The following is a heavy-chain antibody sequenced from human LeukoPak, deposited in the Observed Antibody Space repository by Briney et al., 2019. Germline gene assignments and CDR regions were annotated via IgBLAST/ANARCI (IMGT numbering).Heavy chain of an antibody. CDR1: GFTFSTYA. J-gene: IGHJ4*02. D-gene: IGHD1-26*01. Sequence: GGSLRLSCVASGFTFSTYAMSWVRQAPGQGLEWVSVISGSGVTTYYADSVKGRFSISRANSKNTLRLQMSSLRAEDTAVYFCTKSPFSGSYCFEDWGQGTLVTVSS. CDR2: ISGSGVTT. V-gene: IGHV3-23*01. CDR3: TKSPFSGSYCFED.